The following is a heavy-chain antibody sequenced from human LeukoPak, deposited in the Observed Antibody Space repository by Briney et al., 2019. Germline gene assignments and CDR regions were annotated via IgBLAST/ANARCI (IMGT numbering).Heavy chain of an antibody. V-gene: IGHV5-51*01. CDR2: NYSGDCHT. J-gene: IGHJ1*01. D-gene: IGHD7-27*01. CDR3: ARLSGGSWANTEYFPD. CDR1: GYTFNTYW. Sequence: GESLTIFCNTSGYTFNTYWIGWVRQKPGKGGEWMAINYSGDCHTRYSPSFQGHFNISADKTVTTAYLQWSSLEASDTAVYYCARLSGGSWANTEYFPDWGQGNLVIVSS.